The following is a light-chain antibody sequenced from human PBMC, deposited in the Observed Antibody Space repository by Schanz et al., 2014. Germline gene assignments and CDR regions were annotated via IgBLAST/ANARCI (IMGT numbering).Light chain of an antibody. V-gene: IGLV2-11*01. CDR3: CSYAGRPWV. J-gene: IGLJ3*02. Sequence: QSVLIQPPSVSGSPGQSVTISCTGTSSDVGSYDYVSWYQQHPGTVPKPMIYNVNTQPSGVPDRFSGSKSGNTASMTISGLQAEDEADYYCCSYAGRPWVFGGGTKLTVL. CDR2: NVN. CDR1: SSDVGSYDY.